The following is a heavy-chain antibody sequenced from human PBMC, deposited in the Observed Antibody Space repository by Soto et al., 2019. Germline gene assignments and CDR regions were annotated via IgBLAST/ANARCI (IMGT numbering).Heavy chain of an antibody. CDR1: GFTFGSYG. CDR2: IWHDGSNK. J-gene: IGHJ6*02. D-gene: IGHD6-6*01. V-gene: IGHV3-33*01. Sequence: ESVGGVVQPGRSLRLSCAASGFTFGSYGMHWVRQAPGKGLEWVAVIWHDGSNKYYGDFLKGRFRISRDNSKNTLYLQMNSPRADDTAVYYCAREGFYSRSSKYSGYHYYGMDVWGQGTTVTVSS. CDR3: AREGFYSRSSKYSGYHYYGMDV.